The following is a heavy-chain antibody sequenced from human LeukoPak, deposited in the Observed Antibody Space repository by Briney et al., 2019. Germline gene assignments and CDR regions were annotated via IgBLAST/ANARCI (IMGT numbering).Heavy chain of an antibody. D-gene: IGHD2-2*01. Sequence: GGSLRLSCVAGGFTFNIYTMNWVRQSPGKGLEWVSSISSTSSNIYYADSVKGRFTISRDNSKNSLYLQMNSSRAEDTAVYYCARVAGYCDSPSNCYCDYWGQGTLVTVSS. CDR2: ISSTSSNI. J-gene: IGHJ4*02. CDR3: ARVAGYCDSPSNCYCDY. CDR1: GFTFNIYT. V-gene: IGHV3-21*01.